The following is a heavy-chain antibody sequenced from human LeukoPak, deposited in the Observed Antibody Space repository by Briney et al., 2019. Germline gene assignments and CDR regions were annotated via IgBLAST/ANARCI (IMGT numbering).Heavy chain of an antibody. J-gene: IGHJ5*02. CDR1: GYRFTSYW. V-gene: IGHV5-51*01. CDR3: ARHASSVSWFDP. Sequence: GESLKISCKGSGYRFTSYWIGWARQMPGKGLEWMGSIYPGDSDTRYSPSFQGQVTISADKSISTAYLQWSSLRASDTAMYYCARHASSVSWFDPWGQGTLVTVSS. CDR2: IYPGDSDT.